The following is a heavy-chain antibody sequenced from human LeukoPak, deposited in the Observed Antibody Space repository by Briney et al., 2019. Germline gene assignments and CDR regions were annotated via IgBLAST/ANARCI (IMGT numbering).Heavy chain of an antibody. Sequence: KPSETLSLTCTVSGGSISGTYQYWGWIRQSPGKGLEWIGSIYYSGSTYSNPSLKSRVTVSVDTSKSQFSLKLSSVTAADTAVYYCARRSFEYSSSSWKFDYWGQGTLVTVSS. V-gene: IGHV4-39*01. D-gene: IGHD6-6*01. J-gene: IGHJ4*02. CDR3: ARRSFEYSSSSWKFDY. CDR2: IYYSGST. CDR1: GGSISGTYQY.